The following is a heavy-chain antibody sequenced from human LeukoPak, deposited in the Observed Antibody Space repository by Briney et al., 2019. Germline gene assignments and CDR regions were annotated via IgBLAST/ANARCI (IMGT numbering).Heavy chain of an antibody. CDR3: ARAKDDYGYDY. Sequence: PSETLSLTCTVSGYSISSGYYWGWIRQPPGKGLEWIGSIYHSGSTYYNPSLKSRVTISVDTSKNQFSLKLSSATAADTAVYYCARAKDDYGYDYWGQGTLVTVSS. D-gene: IGHD4-17*01. V-gene: IGHV4-38-2*02. J-gene: IGHJ4*02. CDR1: GYSISSGYY. CDR2: IYHSGST.